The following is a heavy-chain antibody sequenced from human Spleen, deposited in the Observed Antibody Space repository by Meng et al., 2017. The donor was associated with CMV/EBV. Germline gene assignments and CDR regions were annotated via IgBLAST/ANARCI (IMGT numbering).Heavy chain of an antibody. V-gene: IGHV3-23*01. Sequence: FAFRNYAMSWVRQAPGKGLGWVSSTSGSGGATYYADSVKARFTISRDNSKNTLYLQLNSLRVEDTAVYYCAKHPIYSYGYLEYNWFDPWGQGTLVTVSS. CDR2: TSGSGGAT. CDR1: FAFRNYA. D-gene: IGHD5-18*01. J-gene: IGHJ5*02. CDR3: AKHPIYSYGYLEYNWFDP.